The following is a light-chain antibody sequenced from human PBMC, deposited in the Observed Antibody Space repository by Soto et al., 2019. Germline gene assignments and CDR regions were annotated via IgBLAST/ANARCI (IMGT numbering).Light chain of an antibody. CDR2: DAS. CDR1: QSISIW. CDR3: QQYDSYSWT. J-gene: IGKJ1*01. Sequence: DIQMTQSPSTLSASVGDRVTITCRARQSISIWLAWYQQKPGKAPKLLIYDASILESGVPSRFSGSGSGTDFTLTISSLQPDDFASYYCQQYDSYSWTFGQGTKVDI. V-gene: IGKV1-5*01.